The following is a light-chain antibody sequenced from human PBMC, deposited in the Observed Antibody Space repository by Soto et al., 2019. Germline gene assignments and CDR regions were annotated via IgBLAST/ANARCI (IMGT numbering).Light chain of an antibody. CDR1: QGINKF. Sequence: DIQMTQSPSSLSASVGDSVTITCRASQGINKFLAWFQQKPGTAPKSLISTASRLQSGVPSRFSGSGSGTHFTVTINNLQPEDFATYYCLQYESFPLTFGGGTRVEIK. CDR3: LQYESFPLT. CDR2: TAS. V-gene: IGKV1-16*01. J-gene: IGKJ4*01.